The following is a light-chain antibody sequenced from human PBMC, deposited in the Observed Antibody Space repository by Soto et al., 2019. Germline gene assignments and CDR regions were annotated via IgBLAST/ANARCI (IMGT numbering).Light chain of an antibody. CDR3: QSYDSSLSGYV. V-gene: IGLV2-14*01. J-gene: IGLJ1*01. Sequence: QSALAQPASVSGSPGQSITISCAGTSSDIGDYDHVSWFQQHPGKAPRLMIYDVNNRPSGVSNRFSGSKSGNTASLTISGLQAEDEAEYYCQSYDSSLSGYVFGTGTKLTVL. CDR2: DVN. CDR1: SSDIGDYDH.